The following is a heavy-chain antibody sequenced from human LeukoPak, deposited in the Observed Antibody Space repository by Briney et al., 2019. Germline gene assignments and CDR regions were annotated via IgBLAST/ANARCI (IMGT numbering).Heavy chain of an antibody. CDR2: INPNSGGT. D-gene: IGHD3-10*01. Sequence: ASVKVSCKASGYTFTSYDINWVRQAPGQGLEWMGWINPNSGGTNYAQKFQGRVTMTRDTSISTAYMELSRLRSDDTAVYYCASRNYYGSGSYYTKAGYYYGMDVWGQGTTVTVSS. J-gene: IGHJ6*02. CDR1: GYTFTSYD. V-gene: IGHV1-2*02. CDR3: ASRNYYGSGSYYTKAGYYYGMDV.